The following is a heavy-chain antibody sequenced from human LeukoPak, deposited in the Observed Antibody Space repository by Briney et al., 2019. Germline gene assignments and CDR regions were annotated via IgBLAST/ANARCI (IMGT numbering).Heavy chain of an antibody. CDR1: GCSISSSSYY. CDR2: IDYSGST. V-gene: IGHV4-39*01. Sequence: SETLSLTCTVSGCSISSSSYYWGWIRQPPGKGREWIGRIDYSGSTYYNPSLKSRVTISVDTSKNQFSLKLSSVTAADTAVYYCARIPVEQWLADDWVFDIWGQGTMVTVSS. J-gene: IGHJ3*02. D-gene: IGHD6-19*01. CDR3: ARIPVEQWLADDWVFDI.